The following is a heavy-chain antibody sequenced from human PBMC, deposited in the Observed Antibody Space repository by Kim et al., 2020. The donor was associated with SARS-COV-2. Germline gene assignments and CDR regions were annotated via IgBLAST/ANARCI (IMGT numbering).Heavy chain of an antibody. J-gene: IGHJ4*02. CDR3: ARVRGIAAAGTLDY. D-gene: IGHD6-13*01. V-gene: IGHV4-34*01. Sequence: NPPPKSRVTIAVDTSKNQLSLKLSSVTAADTAVYYCARVRGIAAAGTLDYWGQGNLVTVSS.